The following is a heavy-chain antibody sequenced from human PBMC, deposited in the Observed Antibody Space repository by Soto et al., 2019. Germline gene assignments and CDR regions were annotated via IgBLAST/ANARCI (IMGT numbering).Heavy chain of an antibody. Sequence: EVQLLESGGGLVQPGGSLRLSCAASGFTFSSYAMSWVRQAPGKGLEWVSAISGSGGSTYYADSVKGRFTISRDNSKKTLYLQLNRLRAEDTAVYYCAKDVLPSIYRAFDIWGQGTMVTVSS. D-gene: IGHD2-15*01. V-gene: IGHV3-23*01. CDR3: AKDVLPSIYRAFDI. CDR2: ISGSGGST. CDR1: GFTFSSYA. J-gene: IGHJ3*02.